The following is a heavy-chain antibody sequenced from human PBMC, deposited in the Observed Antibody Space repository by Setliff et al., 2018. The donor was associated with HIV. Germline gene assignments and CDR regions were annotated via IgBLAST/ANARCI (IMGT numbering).Heavy chain of an antibody. CDR2: INPSGGTA. V-gene: IGHV1-46*01. D-gene: IGHD3-3*01. Sequence: GASVKVSCKASGYTFTSYYMHWVRQAPGQGLEWMGIINPSGGTANYAQKFQGRVTITTDESTSTAYMELSSLRSEDTAVYYCATYPGSGYDYYFDYWGQGTLVTVSS. J-gene: IGHJ4*02. CDR3: ATYPGSGYDYYFDY. CDR1: GYTFTSYY.